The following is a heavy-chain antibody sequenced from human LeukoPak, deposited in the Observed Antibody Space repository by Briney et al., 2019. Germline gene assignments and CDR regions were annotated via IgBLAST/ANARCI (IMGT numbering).Heavy chain of an antibody. CDR1: GFTFSSYW. CDR2: ISWNSGSI. J-gene: IGHJ6*03. Sequence: GGSLRLSCAASGFTFSSYWMHWVRQAPGKGLEWVSGISWNSGSIGYADSVKGRFTISRDNAKDSLYLQMNSLRGEDTALYYCAKGGDDYPYYMDVWGKGTTVTISS. CDR3: AKGGDDYPYYMDV. V-gene: IGHV3-9*01. D-gene: IGHD3-16*01.